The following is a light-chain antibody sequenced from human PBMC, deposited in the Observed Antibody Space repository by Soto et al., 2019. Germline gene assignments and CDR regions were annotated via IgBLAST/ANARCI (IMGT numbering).Light chain of an antibody. CDR3: QQYDSSPRT. CDR1: QSVSSSF. V-gene: IGKV3-20*01. J-gene: IGKJ1*01. CDR2: GAS. Sequence: EIVLTQSPGTLSLSPGERATLSCRASQSVSSSFLAWYQQKPGQAPRLLIYGASSRATGIPDRFSGSGSGTDFNLPISRLEAEDFAVYYCQQYDSSPRTYGQGTTMA.